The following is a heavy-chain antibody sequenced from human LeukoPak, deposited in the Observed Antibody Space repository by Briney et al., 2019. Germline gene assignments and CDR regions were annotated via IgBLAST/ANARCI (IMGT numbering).Heavy chain of an antibody. D-gene: IGHD3-3*01. V-gene: IGHV1-2*02. CDR3: ARACRDFWSGYYLNWFDP. CDR2: INPNSGGT. CDR1: GYTFTGYY. J-gene: IGHJ5*02. Sequence: ASVKVSCKASGYTFTGYYMHWVRQAPGQGLEWTGWINPNSGGTNYAQKFQGRVTMTRDTSISTAYMELSRLRSDDTAVYYCARACRDFWSGYYLNWFDPWGQGTLVTVSS.